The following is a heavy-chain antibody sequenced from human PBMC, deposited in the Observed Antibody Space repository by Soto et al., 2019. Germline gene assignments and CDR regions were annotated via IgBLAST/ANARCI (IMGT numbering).Heavy chain of an antibody. CDR1: GGSLSGYL. D-gene: IGHD6-13*01. J-gene: IGHJ6*02. Sequence: SETLSLTCAVNGGSLSGYLWSWIRQPPGKGLEWIGDINHGGSTNYNPSLKSRVTISVETSKTQFSLKLRSVTAAGTAVYFCARLSRIAAASSYSYYSGVDVWGQGITVTVSS. CDR2: INHGGST. V-gene: IGHV4-34*01. CDR3: ARLSRIAAASSYSYYSGVDV.